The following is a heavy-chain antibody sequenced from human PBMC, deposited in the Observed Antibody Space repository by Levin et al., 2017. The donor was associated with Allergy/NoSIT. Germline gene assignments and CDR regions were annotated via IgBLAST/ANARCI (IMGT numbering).Heavy chain of an antibody. J-gene: IGHJ4*02. Sequence: GGSLRLSCAASGFTFSTYAMHWVRQAPGKGLEYVSGISSNGGTAYYANSVKGRFTISRDNSKNTLNLQMGSLRAEDMAVYYCARDYRASRDSSGHIDHWGQGTLVTVSS. D-gene: IGHD3-22*01. V-gene: IGHV3-64*01. CDR1: GFTFSTYA. CDR3: ARDYRASRDSSGHIDH. CDR2: ISSNGGTA.